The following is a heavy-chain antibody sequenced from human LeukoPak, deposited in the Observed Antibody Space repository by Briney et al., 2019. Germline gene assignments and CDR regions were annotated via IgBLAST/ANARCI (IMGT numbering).Heavy chain of an antibody. CDR1: GFTFSSYS. D-gene: IGHD4-17*01. CDR2: ISSSSSYI. Sequence: GGSLRLSCAASGFTFSSYSMNWVRQAPGKGLEWVSSISSSSSYIYYADSVKGRFTISRDNAKNSLYLQMNSLRAEGTAVYYCARDQVNDYGDDTEFDYWGQGTLVTVS. CDR3: ARDQVNDYGDDTEFDY. J-gene: IGHJ4*02. V-gene: IGHV3-21*01.